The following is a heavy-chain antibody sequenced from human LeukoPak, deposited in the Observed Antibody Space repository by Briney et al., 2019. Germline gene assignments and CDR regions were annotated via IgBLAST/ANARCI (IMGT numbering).Heavy chain of an antibody. D-gene: IGHD1-1*01. CDR2: ISYDGSNK. Sequence: GGSLRLSCAASGFTFSSYAMHWVRQAPGKGLEWVAVISYDGSNKYYADSVKGRFTISRDNAKNSLYLQMNSLRAEDTAVYYCARRTPGDYWGQGTLVTVSS. CDR1: GFTFSSYA. V-gene: IGHV3-30*04. CDR3: ARRTPGDY. J-gene: IGHJ4*02.